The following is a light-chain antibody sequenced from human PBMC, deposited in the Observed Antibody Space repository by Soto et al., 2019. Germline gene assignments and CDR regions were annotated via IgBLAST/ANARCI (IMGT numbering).Light chain of an antibody. Sequence: QSVLTQPPSASGTPGQRVTISCSGSSSNIGSYYVSWYQQLPGTAPKLLIYRNSQRPSGVPDRFSGSKSGTSASLAISGLRSDDEADHYCAAWDDSLSGYVFGTGTKLTVL. CDR1: SSNIGSYY. J-gene: IGLJ1*01. CDR2: RNS. V-gene: IGLV1-47*01. CDR3: AAWDDSLSGYV.